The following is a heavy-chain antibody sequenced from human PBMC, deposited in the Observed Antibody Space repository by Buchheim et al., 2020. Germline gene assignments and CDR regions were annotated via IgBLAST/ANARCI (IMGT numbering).Heavy chain of an antibody. CDR3: ARHQYYDFWSGYYSRYYYYGMDV. D-gene: IGHD3-3*01. CDR2: IYYSGST. J-gene: IGHJ6*02. V-gene: IGHV4-39*01. CDR1: GGSISSSSYY. Sequence: QLQLQESGPGLVKPSETLSLTCTVSGGSISSSSYYWGWIRQPPGKGLEWIGSIYYSGSTYYNPSLKSRVTISVDTSKNQFSLKLSSVTAADTAVYYCARHQYYDFWSGYYSRYYYYGMDVWGQGTT.